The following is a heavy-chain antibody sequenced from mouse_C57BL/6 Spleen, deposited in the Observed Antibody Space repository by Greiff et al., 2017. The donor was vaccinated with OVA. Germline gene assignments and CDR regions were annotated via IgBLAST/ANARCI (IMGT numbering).Heavy chain of an antibody. V-gene: IGHV1-54*01. CDR3: ARGGYYGNYYWYFDV. CDR1: GYAFTNYL. J-gene: IGHJ1*03. CDR2: INPGSGGT. Sequence: VQLQQSGAELVRPGTSVKVSCKASGYAFTNYLIEWVKQRPGQGLEWIGVINPGSGGTNYNEKFKGKATLTADKSSSTAYMQLSSLTSEDSAVYFCARGGYYGNYYWYFDVWGTGTTVTVSS. D-gene: IGHD2-1*01.